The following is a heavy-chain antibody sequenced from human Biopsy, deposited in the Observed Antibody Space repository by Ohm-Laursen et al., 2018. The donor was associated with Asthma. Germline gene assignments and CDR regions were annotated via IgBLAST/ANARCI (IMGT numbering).Heavy chain of an antibody. Sequence: LSLTCAVSGGSITSSSYYWGWIRQPPGKGMEWVSSISASGVRTFYADSVKGRFTVSRDSSRNTLYLQLSTLRVEDTAVYFCAKITTDRQKANNWFDPWGQGTLVTVSS. V-gene: IGHV3-23*01. CDR2: ISASGVRT. CDR3: AKITTDRQKANNWFDP. J-gene: IGHJ5*02. D-gene: IGHD3-22*01. CDR1: GGSITSSSYY.